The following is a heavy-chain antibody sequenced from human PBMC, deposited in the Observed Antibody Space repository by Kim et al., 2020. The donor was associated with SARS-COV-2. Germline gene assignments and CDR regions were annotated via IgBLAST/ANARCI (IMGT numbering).Heavy chain of an antibody. J-gene: IGHJ4*02. CDR3: AKGDWLVSESHRLDY. CDR2: ISGSGGST. CDR1: GFTFSSYA. D-gene: IGHD6-19*01. Sequence: GGSLRLSCAASGFTFSSYAMSWVRQAPGKGLEWVSAISGSGGSTYYADSVKGRFTISRDNSKNTLYLQMNSLRAEDTAVYYCAKGDWLVSESHRLDYWGQGTLVTVSS. V-gene: IGHV3-23*01.